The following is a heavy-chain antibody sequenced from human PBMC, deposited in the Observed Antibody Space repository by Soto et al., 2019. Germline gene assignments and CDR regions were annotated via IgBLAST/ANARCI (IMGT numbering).Heavy chain of an antibody. V-gene: IGHV1-2*04. CDR1: GYTFTGYY. CDR2: INPNSGGT. CDR3: ARGGLSDILTGYQLYNWFDP. D-gene: IGHD3-9*01. Sequence: ASVKVSCKASGYTFTGYYMHWVRQAPGQGLEWMGWINPNSGGTNYAQKFQGWVTMTRDTSISTAYMELSRLRSDDTAVYYCARGGLSDILTGYQLYNWFDPWGQGIQVTVSS. J-gene: IGHJ5*02.